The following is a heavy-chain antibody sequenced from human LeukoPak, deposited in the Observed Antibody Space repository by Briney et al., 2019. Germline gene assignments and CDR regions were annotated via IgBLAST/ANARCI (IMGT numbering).Heavy chain of an antibody. D-gene: IGHD3-10*01. J-gene: IGHJ4*02. V-gene: IGHV4-34*01. CDR3: ASVRGVIVGY. CDR1: GGSFSGYY. CDR2: INHSGST. Sequence: SETLSLTCAVYGGSFSGYYWGWIRQPPGKGLEWIGEINHSGSTNYNPSLKSRVTISVDTSKNQFSLKLSSVTAADTAVYYCASVRGVIVGYWGQGTLVTVSS.